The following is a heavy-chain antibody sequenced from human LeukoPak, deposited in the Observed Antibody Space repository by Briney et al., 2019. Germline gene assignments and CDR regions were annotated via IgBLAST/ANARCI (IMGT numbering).Heavy chain of an antibody. Sequence: ASVKVSCKVSGYTLTELSMHWVRQAPGKGLEWMGGFDPEDGETIYAQKFQGRVTMTEDTSTDTAYMELSSLRSEDTAVYYCATERVYSGSYHTYYYGMDVWGQGTTVTVSS. CDR1: GYTLTELS. D-gene: IGHD1-26*01. J-gene: IGHJ6*02. CDR3: ATERVYSGSYHTYYYGMDV. CDR2: FDPEDGET. V-gene: IGHV1-24*01.